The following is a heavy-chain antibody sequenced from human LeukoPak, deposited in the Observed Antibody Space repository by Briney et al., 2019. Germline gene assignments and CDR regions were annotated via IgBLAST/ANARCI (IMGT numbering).Heavy chain of an antibody. D-gene: IGHD2-15*01. CDR2: IKQDGSEK. V-gene: IGHV3-7*01. CDR3: AREFQAYCSGGSCYSLADYYYGMDV. J-gene: IGHJ6*02. CDR1: GFTFSSYW. Sequence: GGSLRLSCAASGFTFSSYWMSWVRQAPGKGLEWVANIKQDGSEKYYVDSVKGRFTISRDNAKNSLYLQMNSLRAEDTAVYYCAREFQAYCSGGSCYSLADYYYGMDVWGQGTTVTVSS.